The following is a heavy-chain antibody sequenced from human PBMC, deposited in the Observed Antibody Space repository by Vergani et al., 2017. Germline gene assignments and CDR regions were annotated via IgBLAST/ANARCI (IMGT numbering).Heavy chain of an antibody. CDR3: ARDVPAGADNWFDP. CDR1: GFTFDDYA. V-gene: IGHV3-9*01. CDR2: ISWTSGNI. D-gene: IGHD2-2*01. Sequence: EVQLVESGGGLVQPGRSLRLSCAASGFTFDDYAMHWVRQAPGKGLEWVSGISWTSGNIGYADSVKGRFTISRDNAKNSLYLQMNSLRSEDTAVYYCARDVPAGADNWFDPWGQGTLVTVSS. J-gene: IGHJ5*02.